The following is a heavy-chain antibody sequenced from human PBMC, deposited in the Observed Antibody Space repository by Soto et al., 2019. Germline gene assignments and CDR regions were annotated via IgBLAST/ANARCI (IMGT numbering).Heavy chain of an antibody. V-gene: IGHV3-74*01. D-gene: IGHD2-2*02. CDR2: INSYGSDT. CDR3: TRDEEANTCFALDY. J-gene: IGHJ4*02. Sequence: DAHLVESGGGLVQPGGSLRLSCAALGFTFTDYGMHWVRQVPGKGLVWVSQINSYGSDTWYADSVKGRFTISGDNDNVTVYLQMNKPRDEDAAVYSCTRDEEANTCFALDYWGQGTGINVSS. CDR1: GFTFTDYG.